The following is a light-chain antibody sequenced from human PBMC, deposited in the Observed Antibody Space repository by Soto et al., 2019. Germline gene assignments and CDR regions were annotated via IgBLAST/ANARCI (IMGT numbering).Light chain of an antibody. CDR2: KAS. CDR3: QHYEHYPWT. V-gene: IGKV1-5*03. CDR1: QHIRDS. J-gene: IGKJ1*01. Sequence: IQMTQSPSMVSASVGDKVIITCRASQHIRDSLAWYQQRPGKAPQLLFYKASHLQTGVPSRFSATGFGTEFPLTFSSLQPDDLATYYCQHYEHYPWTFGQGTKVEV.